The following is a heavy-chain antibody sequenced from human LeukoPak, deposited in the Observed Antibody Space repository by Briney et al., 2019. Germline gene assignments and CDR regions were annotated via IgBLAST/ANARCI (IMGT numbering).Heavy chain of an antibody. D-gene: IGHD6-13*01. CDR3: ARTEIAAAGTMTFDI. Sequence: ASVKVSCKASGYTFTSYGISWVRQAPGQGLEWMGWISAYSGNTNYAQKLQGRVTMTTDTSTSTAYMELRSLRSDDTAVYYCARTEIAAAGTMTFDIWGQGTMVTVSS. CDR2: ISAYSGNT. V-gene: IGHV1-18*01. CDR1: GYTFTSYG. J-gene: IGHJ3*02.